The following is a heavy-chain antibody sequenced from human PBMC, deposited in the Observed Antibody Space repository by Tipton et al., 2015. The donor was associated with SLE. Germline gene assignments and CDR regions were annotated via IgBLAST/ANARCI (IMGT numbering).Heavy chain of an antibody. V-gene: IGHV4-59*07. Sequence: TLSLTCTVSGGSISSYFWSWIRQPPGKGLEWIGYINSNGNTNYNPSLKSRATISVDTSKNQFSLKVTYVTAADTAVYFCARSEVVSALPDYWGQGTLVTVSS. D-gene: IGHD2-21*01. CDR3: ARSEVVSALPDY. J-gene: IGHJ4*02. CDR2: INSNGNT. CDR1: GGSISSYF.